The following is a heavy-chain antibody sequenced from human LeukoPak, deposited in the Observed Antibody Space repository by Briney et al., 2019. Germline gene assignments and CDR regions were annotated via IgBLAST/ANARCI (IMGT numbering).Heavy chain of an antibody. J-gene: IGHJ4*02. CDR1: DGAITSSNW. D-gene: IGHD3-10*01. CDR2: IYHTVSP. Sequence: SETLCLTGGVSDGAITSSNWSSWARQPPGEGLEWVGSIYHTVSPNYNPSLKSRVTISVDKSKNQFALKLSSVTAADTAVYYCARGDYYGSGSYFEDWGQGTLVTVSS. CDR3: ARGDYYGSGSYFED. V-gene: IGHV4/OR15-8*01.